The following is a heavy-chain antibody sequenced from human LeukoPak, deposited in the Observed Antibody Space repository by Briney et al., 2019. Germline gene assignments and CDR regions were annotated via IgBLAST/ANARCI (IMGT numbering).Heavy chain of an antibody. CDR2: IKPDGSAE. J-gene: IGHJ4*02. CDR1: GFTFSSNW. D-gene: IGHD6-13*01. CDR3: ARSIPYGTTWYGRSDY. Sequence: PGGSLRLSCATSGFTFSSNWMSWVRHAPGRGLEWVANIKPDGSAEYYAASVKGRFTTSRDNALNSLYLQMNSLRAEDTAIYYCARSIPYGTTWYGRSDYWGQGTLVTVSS. V-gene: IGHV3-7*03.